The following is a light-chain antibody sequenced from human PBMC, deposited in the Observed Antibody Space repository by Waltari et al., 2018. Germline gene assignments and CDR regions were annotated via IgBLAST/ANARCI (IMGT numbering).Light chain of an antibody. V-gene: IGKV1-33*01. Sequence: IQMPLSPSSLSASIGARVTITCQASQDIGNDLNWYQQKPGKAPTLLIWDASNLETGVPSRFRGSGSGTDFTFTINSLQSEDIATYYCQQYDDPHFTFGPGTKVDLK. J-gene: IGKJ3*01. CDR1: QDIGND. CDR3: QQYDDPHFT. CDR2: DAS.